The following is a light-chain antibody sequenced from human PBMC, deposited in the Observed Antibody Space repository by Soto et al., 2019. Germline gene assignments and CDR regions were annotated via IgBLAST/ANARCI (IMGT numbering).Light chain of an antibody. J-gene: IGLJ2*01. CDR2: EGS. V-gene: IGLV2-23*01. Sequence: QSALTQPASVSGSPGQSITISCTGTSSDVGSYNLVSWYQQHPVKAPKLMIYEGSKRPSGVSNRVSVSKSGNKASLTISGLQAEDEADYYCCSYAGSTTIFGGGTKLTVL. CDR3: CSYAGSTTI. CDR1: SSDVGSYNL.